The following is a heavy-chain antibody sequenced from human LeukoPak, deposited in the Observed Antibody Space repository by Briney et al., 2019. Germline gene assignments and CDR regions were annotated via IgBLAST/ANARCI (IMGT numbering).Heavy chain of an antibody. D-gene: IGHD3-16*01. CDR1: GFTFRNYW. CDR3: SRLARMIGGSK. V-gene: IGHV3-74*01. J-gene: IGHJ4*02. CDR2: INVDGTVK. Sequence: GGSLTLACAASGFTFRNYWMYWVRQAPGKGLVWVSGINVDGTVKYADFVKGRFTISRDNAKNTLYLQMNSLRAEGTAIYYCSRLARMIGGSKWGQGTLVTVSS.